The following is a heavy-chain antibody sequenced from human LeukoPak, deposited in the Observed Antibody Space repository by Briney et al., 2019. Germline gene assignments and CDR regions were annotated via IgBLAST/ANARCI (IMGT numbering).Heavy chain of an antibody. CDR1: GFTFSSYA. CDR3: AKEPDLPSVIRSSWDFDY. Sequence: GGSLRLSCAASGFTFSSYAMSWVRQAPGKGLEGVSAISGSGCSTYYADSVKGGFTISSDNSKNTLSLPMNRLRAEDTAVYYCAKEPDLPSVIRSSWDFDYWGQRTLVTVSS. D-gene: IGHD6-13*01. J-gene: IGHJ4*02. V-gene: IGHV3-23*01. CDR2: ISGSGCST.